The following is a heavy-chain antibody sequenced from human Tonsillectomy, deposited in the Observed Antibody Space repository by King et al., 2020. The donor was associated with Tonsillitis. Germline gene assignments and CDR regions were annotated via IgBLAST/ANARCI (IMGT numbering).Heavy chain of an antibody. CDR3: AKDNYDFWSGPAY. V-gene: IGHV3-9*01. CDR2: ISWNSGGI. Sequence: VQLVESGGGLVQPGRSLRLSCAASGFTFDDYAMHWVRQAPGKGLEWFSGISWNSGGIGYADSVKGRFTISRDNAKNSLYLQMNSLRAEHTALYYCAKDNYDFWSGPAYWGQGTLVTVSS. CDR1: GFTFDDYA. J-gene: IGHJ4*02. D-gene: IGHD3-3*01.